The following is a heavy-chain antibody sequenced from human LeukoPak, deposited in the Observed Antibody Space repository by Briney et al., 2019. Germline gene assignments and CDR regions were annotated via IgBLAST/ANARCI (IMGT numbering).Heavy chain of an antibody. CDR1: GYTFTSYD. CDR2: INPSGGST. Sequence: ASVRVSCKASGYTFTSYDMHWVRQAPGQGLEWMGIINPSGGSTSYAQIFQGRVTMTRDTSTSTVYMGLSSLRSEDTAVYYCARGGSSWYRGSFQHWGQGTLVTVSS. CDR3: ARGGSSWYRGSFQH. J-gene: IGHJ1*01. V-gene: IGHV1-46*01. D-gene: IGHD6-13*01.